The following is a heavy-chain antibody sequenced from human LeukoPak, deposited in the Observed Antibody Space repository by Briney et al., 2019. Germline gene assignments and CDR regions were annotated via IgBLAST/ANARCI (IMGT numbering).Heavy chain of an antibody. V-gene: IGHV1-8*01. CDR3: ARHYDILTGYYSSYYYGMDV. CDR2: MNPNSGNT. D-gene: IGHD3-9*01. J-gene: IGHJ6*02. CDR1: GYTFTSYD. Sequence: GASVKVSCKASGYTFTSYDINWVRQATGQGLEWMGWMNPNSGNTGYAQKFQGRVTMTRNTSISTAYMELSSLRSEDTAVYYCARHYDILTGYYSSYYYGMDVWGQGTTATVSS.